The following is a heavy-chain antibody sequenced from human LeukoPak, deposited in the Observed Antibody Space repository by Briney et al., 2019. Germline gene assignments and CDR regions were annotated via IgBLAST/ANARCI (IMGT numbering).Heavy chain of an antibody. V-gene: IGHV3-7*04. J-gene: IGHJ4*02. D-gene: IGHD3-10*01. CDR2: INPDGSGK. CDR3: ARGGHRQKEF. Sequence: HPGESLRLSCAASGFSLSNYWMTWVRQSPGKGLEWVAIINPDGSGKYSVDSVKGRFTISRDNAKNSLYLQMSSLRAEDTAVYYCARGGHRQKEFWGQGTLVTVSP. CDR1: GFSLSNYW.